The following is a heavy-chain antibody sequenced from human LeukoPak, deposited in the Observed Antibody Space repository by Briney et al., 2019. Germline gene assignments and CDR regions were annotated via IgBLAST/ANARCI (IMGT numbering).Heavy chain of an antibody. CDR2: IYHSGTT. V-gene: IGHV4-38-2*02. CDR3: ARSLAAAGTTGFDY. J-gene: IGHJ4*02. CDR1: GYSITSGYY. Sequence: PSETLSLTCTVSGYSITSGYYWGWIRQPPGKGLEWIGSIYHSGTTYYSPSLKSRVTISVDTSKNQFSLTLSSVTAADTAVYYCARSLAAAGTTGFDYWGQGTLVTVSS. D-gene: IGHD6-13*01.